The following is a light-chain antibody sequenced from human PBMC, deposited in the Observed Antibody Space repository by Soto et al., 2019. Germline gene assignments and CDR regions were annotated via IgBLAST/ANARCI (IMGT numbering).Light chain of an antibody. J-gene: IGKJ2*01. CDR3: QQYRKAPTT. CDR2: GTA. Sequence: EIVLTQSTGTLSLSPGERATLSCRASQSVSSNYLAWYQQRPGQAPRLLIYGTASRATGIPERFGGSGCGTGLTLSIRSQGPEDFSVYYCQQYRKAPTTFGQGTKLEIK. V-gene: IGKV3-20*01. CDR1: QSVSSNY.